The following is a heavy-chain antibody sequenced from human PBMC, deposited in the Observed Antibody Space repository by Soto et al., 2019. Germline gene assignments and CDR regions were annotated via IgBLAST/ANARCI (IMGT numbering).Heavy chain of an antibody. V-gene: IGHV3-23*01. J-gene: IGHJ6*01. CDR2: ISGSGGST. D-gene: IGHD2-2*01. CDR3: AKDTQRGYCSSASCSPLTDPYAMHV. CDR1: GVTFSSYA. Sequence: GSLRLSCAASGVTFSSYAMSWVRQAPGKGLEWVSAISGSGGSTYYADSVKGRFTISRDNSKNTLYLQMNSLRAEDTAVYYCAKDTQRGYCSSASCSPLTDPYAMHVWGPGTTVTVFS.